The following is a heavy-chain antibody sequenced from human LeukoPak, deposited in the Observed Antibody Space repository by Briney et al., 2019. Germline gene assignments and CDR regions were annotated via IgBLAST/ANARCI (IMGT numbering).Heavy chain of an antibody. CDR1: GGSLSGYY. D-gene: IGHD3-22*01. Sequence: PSETLSLTCSVYGGSLSGYYWSWSRQTPGKGLELIGEINHSGSTTYYPSFKNRVTISVDTSKNQFSLKLSSVTAADRALYYCARQTTSGYLDYWGQGTLVTVS. CDR3: ARQTTSGYLDY. V-gene: IGHV4-34*01. CDR2: INHSGST. J-gene: IGHJ4*02.